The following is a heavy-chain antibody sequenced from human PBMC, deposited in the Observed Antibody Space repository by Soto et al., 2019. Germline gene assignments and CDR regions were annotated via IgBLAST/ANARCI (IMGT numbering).Heavy chain of an antibody. CDR1: RFIFSDYA. V-gene: IGHV3-23*01. CDR3: AKDAVSYNGKWDWFDS. J-gene: IGHJ5*01. Sequence: DVQLLQSGGGLVQPGGSLTLSCAASRFIFSDYAMNWVRQAPGKGLEWVSSIGGSNTDRYYADSVKGRFIIARDYPKNPMYLQMNSLRDDDTAVYYCAKDAVSYNGKWDWFDSWGQGSLATVSS. D-gene: IGHD1-26*01. CDR2: IGGSNTDR.